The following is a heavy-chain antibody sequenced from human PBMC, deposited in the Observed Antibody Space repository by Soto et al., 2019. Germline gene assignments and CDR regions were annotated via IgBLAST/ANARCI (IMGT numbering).Heavy chain of an antibody. CDR3: AKEGGRARGYNYGNTYFDY. CDR1: GFTFSGSA. D-gene: IGHD5-12*01. CDR2: IRSKANSYAT. Sequence: PGGSLRLSCAASGFTFSGSAMHWVRQASGKGLEWVGRIRSKANSYATAYAASVKGRFTISRDDSKNTAYLQMNSLSAEDTAVYYCAKEGGRARGYNYGNTYFDYWGQGTRVTVSS. V-gene: IGHV3-73*01. J-gene: IGHJ4*02.